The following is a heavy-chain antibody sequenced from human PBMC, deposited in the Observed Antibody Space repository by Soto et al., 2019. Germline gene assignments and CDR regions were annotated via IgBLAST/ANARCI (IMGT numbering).Heavy chain of an antibody. CDR3: ARGVSWFVP. V-gene: IGHV4-59*01. CDR1: GGSISSYY. J-gene: IGHJ5*02. CDR2: ILYSGST. Sequence: SETLSLTCTVSGGSISSYYWSWIRQPPGKVLEWIGYILYSGSTNYNPSLKSRVTISVDTSKNQFSLKLSSVTAADTAVYYCARGVSWFVPWGQGTLVTVSS. D-gene: IGHD3-10*01.